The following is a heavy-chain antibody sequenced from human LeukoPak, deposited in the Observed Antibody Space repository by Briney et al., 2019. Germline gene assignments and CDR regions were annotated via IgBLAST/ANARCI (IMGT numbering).Heavy chain of an antibody. V-gene: IGHV3-30*02. D-gene: IGHD5-18*01. J-gene: IGHJ4*02. CDR1: GCTFSSYG. Sequence: GGSLRLSCAASGCTFSSYGMHWVRQAPGKGLEWVAFIRYDGSNKYYADSVKGRFTISRDNSKNTLYLQMNSLRAEDTAVYYCAKDKIDTAMASPPDYWGQGTLVTVSS. CDR2: IRYDGSNK. CDR3: AKDKIDTAMASPPDY.